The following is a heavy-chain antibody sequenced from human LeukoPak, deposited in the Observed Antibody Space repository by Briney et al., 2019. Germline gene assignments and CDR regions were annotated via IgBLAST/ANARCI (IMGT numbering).Heavy chain of an antibody. V-gene: IGHV3-30-3*01. J-gene: IGHJ4*02. Sequence: GGSLRLSCAASGFTFSSYAMHWVRQAPGKGLEWVAVISYDGSNKYYADSVKGRFTISRDNSKNTLYLQMNSLRAEDTAVYYCAKDQSPKVSGYISGCRPLDYWGQGTLVTVSS. CDR3: AKDQSPKVSGYISGCRPLDY. D-gene: IGHD6-19*01. CDR2: ISYDGSNK. CDR1: GFTFSSYA.